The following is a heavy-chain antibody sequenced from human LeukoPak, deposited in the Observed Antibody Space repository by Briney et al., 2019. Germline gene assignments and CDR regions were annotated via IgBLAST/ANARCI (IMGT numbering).Heavy chain of an antibody. Sequence: PGGSLRLSCAASGFTFSSYAMSWVRQAPGKGLEWVSAISGSGGRTYYADSVKGRFTISRDNSKNTLYLQMNSLRAEDTAVYYCAKDWIWFGESTTFDYWGQGTLVTVSS. CDR3: AKDWIWFGESTTFDY. CDR2: ISGSGGRT. J-gene: IGHJ4*02. V-gene: IGHV3-23*01. D-gene: IGHD3-10*01. CDR1: GFTFSSYA.